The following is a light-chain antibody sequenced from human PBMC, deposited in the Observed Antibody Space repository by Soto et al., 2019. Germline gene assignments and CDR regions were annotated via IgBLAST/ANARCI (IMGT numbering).Light chain of an antibody. CDR1: QSVSSN. V-gene: IGKV3-15*01. J-gene: IGKJ4*01. Sequence: EIVMTQSPATLSVSPGERATLSCRASQSVSSNLAWYQQKPGQAPRVLIYGASTRATGIPARFSGSGSGTEFTLTISNLQSEDFAVYYCQQYNNWPLTFGGGTKVEIK. CDR3: QQYNNWPLT. CDR2: GAS.